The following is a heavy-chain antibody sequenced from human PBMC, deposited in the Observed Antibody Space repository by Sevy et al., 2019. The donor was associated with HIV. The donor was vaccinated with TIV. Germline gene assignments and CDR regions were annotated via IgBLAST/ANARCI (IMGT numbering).Heavy chain of an antibody. CDR1: GFTFSSYG. V-gene: IGHV3-23*01. D-gene: IGHD7-27*01. CDR3: AKDGGRNWDQFFFDS. J-gene: IGHJ4*02. CDR2: ISGTGGST. Sequence: GGSLRLSCEASGFTFSSYGMSWVRQAPGKGLEWVSYISGTGGSTDYADSVKDRFTISRDNSKNTLYIHMISLRAEDTAVYFCAKDGGRNWDQFFFDSWGQGTLVTVSS.